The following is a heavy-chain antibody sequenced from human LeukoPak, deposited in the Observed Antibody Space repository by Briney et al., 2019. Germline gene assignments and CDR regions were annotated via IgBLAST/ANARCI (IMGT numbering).Heavy chain of an antibody. Sequence: GGSLRLSCAASGFTFSSYSMNWVRQAPGKGLEWVSSISSSSSYIYYADSVKGRFTISRDNAKNSLYLQMSSLRAEDTAVYYCARFNTVTTGGFDYWGQGTLVTVSS. CDR3: ARFNTVTTGGFDY. J-gene: IGHJ4*02. V-gene: IGHV3-21*01. CDR2: ISSSSSYI. D-gene: IGHD4-17*01. CDR1: GFTFSSYS.